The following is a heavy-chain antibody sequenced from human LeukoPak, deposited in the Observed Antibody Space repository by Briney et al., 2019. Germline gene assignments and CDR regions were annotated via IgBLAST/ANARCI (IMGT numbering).Heavy chain of an antibody. CDR2: ISAYNGNT. V-gene: IGHV1-18*01. CDR1: GGTFGSSA. D-gene: IGHD2-2*01. CDR3: ARDGGIVVVPAARGGFDY. Sequence: ASVKVSCKASGGTFGSSAVSWGPQAPGQGLEWMGWISAYNGNTNYAQKLQGRVTMTTDTSTSTAYMELRSLRSDDTAVYYYARDGGIVVVPAARGGFDYWGQGTLVTVSS. J-gene: IGHJ4*02.